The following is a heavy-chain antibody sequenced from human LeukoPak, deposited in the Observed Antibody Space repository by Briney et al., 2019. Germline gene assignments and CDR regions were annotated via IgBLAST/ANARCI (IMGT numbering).Heavy chain of an antibody. V-gene: IGHV3-9*01. Sequence: GGSLRLSCAASGFTFDDYAMHWVRQAPGKGLEWVSGISWNSGSIGYADSVKGRFTISRDNAKNSLYLQMNSLRAEDTALYYCAKDRAWRTPTAMVTPWFDPWGQGTLVTVSS. J-gene: IGHJ5*02. CDR3: AKDRAWRTPTAMVTPWFDP. CDR1: GFTFDDYA. D-gene: IGHD5-18*01. CDR2: ISWNSGSI.